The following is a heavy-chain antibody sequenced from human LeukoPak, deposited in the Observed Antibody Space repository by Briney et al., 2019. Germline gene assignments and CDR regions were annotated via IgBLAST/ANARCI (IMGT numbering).Heavy chain of an antibody. CDR1: GFTFSSYA. J-gene: IGHJ3*01. D-gene: IGHD3-10*01. Sequence: GGSLRLSCAASGFTFSSYAMSWVRQAPGKGLEWVSGLNWNGGSTGYADSVKGRFTISRDNAKKSLYLQMNSLRAEDTALYYCARDGSYIGLDVWGQGTMVTVSS. CDR2: LNWNGGST. CDR3: ARDGSYIGLDV. V-gene: IGHV3-20*04.